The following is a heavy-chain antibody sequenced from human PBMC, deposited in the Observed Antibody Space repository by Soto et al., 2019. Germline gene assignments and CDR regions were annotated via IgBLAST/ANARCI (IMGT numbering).Heavy chain of an antibody. Sequence: GESVKISCKASGYSFTNYLIGWVRQMPGKGLEWMAIIYPGDSDTTYRPSFQGQVTISADKSISTAYLQWSSLKASDTAMYYCARAVYHDSSGYYYGPSDYWGQGTLVTVSS. CDR2: IYPGDSDT. CDR1: GYSFTNYL. CDR3: ARAVYHDSSGYYYGPSDY. D-gene: IGHD3-22*01. V-gene: IGHV5-51*01. J-gene: IGHJ4*02.